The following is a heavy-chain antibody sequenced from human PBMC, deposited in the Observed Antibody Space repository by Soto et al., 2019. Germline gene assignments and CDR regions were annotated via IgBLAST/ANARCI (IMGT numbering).Heavy chain of an antibody. CDR1: GFTFSGYW. D-gene: IGHD1-1*01. CDR3: AREVASYNDY. CDR2: IDGDGSRT. V-gene: IGHV3-74*01. Sequence: EVQLVESGGGLVQPGGSLRLSCVASGFTFSGYWMHWVRQAQGKGLVWVSRIDGDGSRTNYADSVKGRFTISRDNAKNTLSLQMHSLRAEDTAVYYCAREVASYNDYWGQGTLGTVSS. J-gene: IGHJ4*02.